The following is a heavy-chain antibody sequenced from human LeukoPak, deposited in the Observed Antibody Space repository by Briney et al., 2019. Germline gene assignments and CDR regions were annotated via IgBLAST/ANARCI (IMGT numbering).Heavy chain of an antibody. V-gene: IGHV3-23*01. J-gene: IGHJ4*02. CDR1: GFTVSSNY. CDR2: ITGSGDST. Sequence: GGSLRLSCAASGFTVSSNYMSWVRQAPGKGLEWVSSITGSGDSTYYADSVKGRFTISRDNSQNTLYLQMNSLRAEDTAVYYCARAGLYNWNLFDYWGQGTLVTVSS. D-gene: IGHD1-20*01. CDR3: ARAGLYNWNLFDY.